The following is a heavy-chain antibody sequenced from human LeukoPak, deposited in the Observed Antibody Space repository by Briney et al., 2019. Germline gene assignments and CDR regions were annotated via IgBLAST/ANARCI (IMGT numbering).Heavy chain of an antibody. CDR3: ARVAYEFSSGYYFDY. D-gene: IGHD3-3*01. Sequence: GGSLRLSCAASGFAFSNSWMTWVRQAPGKGLEWVANINQDGTETYNADSVRGRFTISRDNAKKSLNLQMNSLRVEDTAVYFCARVAYEFSSGYYFDYWGQGTLVTVSS. CDR1: GFAFSNSW. V-gene: IGHV3-7*01. CDR2: INQDGTET. J-gene: IGHJ4*02.